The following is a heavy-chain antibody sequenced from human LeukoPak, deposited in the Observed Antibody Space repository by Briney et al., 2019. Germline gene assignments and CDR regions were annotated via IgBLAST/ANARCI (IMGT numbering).Heavy chain of an antibody. V-gene: IGHV1-2*02. Sequence: ASVKLSCKASGYTFTGCYMHWVRQAPGQGLEWMGWINPNSGGTNYAQKFQGRVTMTRDTSISTAYMELSRLRSDDTAVYYCARASIGSRYYGMDVWGQGTTVTVSS. J-gene: IGHJ6*02. CDR2: INPNSGGT. D-gene: IGHD1-14*01. CDR1: GYTFTGCY. CDR3: ARASIGSRYYGMDV.